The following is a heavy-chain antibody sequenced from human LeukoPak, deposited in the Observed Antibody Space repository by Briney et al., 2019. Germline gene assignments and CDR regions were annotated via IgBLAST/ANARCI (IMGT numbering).Heavy chain of an antibody. Sequence: SETLSPTCTVSGGSISSYYWSWIRQPPGKGLEWIGYIYYTGSTNYNPSLKSRVTISVDTSKNQFSLKLSSVTAADTAVYYCARGGELLRPADYWVQGTLVTVAS. CDR1: GGSISSYY. CDR2: IYYTGST. CDR3: ARGGELLRPADY. V-gene: IGHV4-59*08. J-gene: IGHJ4*02. D-gene: IGHD3-22*01.